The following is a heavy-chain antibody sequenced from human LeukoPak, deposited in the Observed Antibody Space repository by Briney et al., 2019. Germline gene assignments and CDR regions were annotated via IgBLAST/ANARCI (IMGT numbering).Heavy chain of an antibody. Sequence: GGSLRLSCAASGFTFSSYWMTWIRQAPGKGLEWVANIKQDGSEKYYVDSVKGRFTISRDSAKNSLYLQMNSLRAEDTAVYYCARNTGGGYSCYDCWGQGTLVTVSS. D-gene: IGHD5-18*01. J-gene: IGHJ4*02. CDR1: GFTFSSYW. CDR3: ARNTGGGYSCYDC. CDR2: IKQDGSEK. V-gene: IGHV3-7*01.